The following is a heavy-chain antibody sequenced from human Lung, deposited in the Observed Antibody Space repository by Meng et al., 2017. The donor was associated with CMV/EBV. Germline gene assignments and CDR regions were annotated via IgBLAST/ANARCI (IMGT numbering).Heavy chain of an antibody. D-gene: IGHD6-19*01. CDR2: ISYDGSNK. V-gene: IGHV3-30*04. CDR3: ARDLSFSGWYRNACDI. J-gene: IGHJ3*02. Sequence: GESXKISXAASGFTFSSYAMHWVRQAPGKGLEWVAVISYDGSNKYYADSVKGRFTISRDNSKNTLYLQMNSLRAEDTAVYYCARDLSFSGWYRNACDIWGQGTXVTVSS. CDR1: GFTFSSYA.